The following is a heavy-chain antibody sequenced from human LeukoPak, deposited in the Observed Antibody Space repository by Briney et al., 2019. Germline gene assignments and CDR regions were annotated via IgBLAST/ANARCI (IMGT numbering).Heavy chain of an antibody. CDR3: ARLSLPNWFNA. Sequence: SETLSLTCTDPGGSIKRYNTRRVPQPPGKGLEWIGYIYYSGSTNYNPSLESRVTISVDTSKNQFSLKLSSVTAADTAVYYCARLSLPNWFNASGQATLVTVSS. J-gene: IGHJ5*02. CDR2: IYYSGST. V-gene: IGHV4-59*08. CDR1: GGSIKRYN.